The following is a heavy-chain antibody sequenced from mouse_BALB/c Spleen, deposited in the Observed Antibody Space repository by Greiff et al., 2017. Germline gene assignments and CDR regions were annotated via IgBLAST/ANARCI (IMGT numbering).Heavy chain of an antibody. Sequence: VQLQQSGPGLVAPSQSLSITCTVSGFSLTSYGVHWVRQPPGKGLEWLGVIWAGGSTNYNSALMSRLSISKDNSKSQVFLKMNSLQTDVTAMYYCAREGGWDRSYAMDYWGQGTSVTVAS. CDR1: GFSLTSYG. J-gene: IGHJ4*01. CDR2: IWAGGST. V-gene: IGHV2-9*02. D-gene: IGHD3-3*01. CDR3: AREGGWDRSYAMDY.